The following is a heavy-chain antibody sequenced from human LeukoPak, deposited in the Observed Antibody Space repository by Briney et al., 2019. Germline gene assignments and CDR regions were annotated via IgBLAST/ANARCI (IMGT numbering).Heavy chain of an antibody. D-gene: IGHD2-2*01. J-gene: IGHJ3*02. CDR1: GGSISSGSYY. V-gene: IGHV4-61*02. Sequence: NPSQTLSLTCTVSGGSISSGSYYWSWIRQPAGRGLEWIGRIYTSGSTNYNPSLKRRVTMSVDTSKKQFSLKLSSVTAADTAVYYCARDRTRYCSSTSCYLDAFDIWGQGTMVTVSS. CDR3: ARDRTRYCSSTSCYLDAFDI. CDR2: IYTSGST.